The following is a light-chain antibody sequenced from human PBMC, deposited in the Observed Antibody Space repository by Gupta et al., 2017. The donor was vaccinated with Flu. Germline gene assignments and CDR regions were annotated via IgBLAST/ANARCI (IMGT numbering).Light chain of an antibody. CDR3: QSYDSSLSGSL. Sequence: SVLTQPPSVSGAPGQRVTISCTGSSSNIGAGHDVHWFQQLPGTAPKLLIYNNINRPSGVPDRFSASKSGTSASLAITGLQAEDEADYYCQSYDSSLSGSLFGGGTKLTVL. V-gene: IGLV1-40*01. J-gene: IGLJ2*01. CDR1: SSNIGAGHD. CDR2: NNI.